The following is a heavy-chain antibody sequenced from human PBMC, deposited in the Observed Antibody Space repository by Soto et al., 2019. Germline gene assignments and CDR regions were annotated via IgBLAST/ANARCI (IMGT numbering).Heavy chain of an antibody. J-gene: IGHJ6*02. CDR3: ARDSSGVSYYYGMDV. CDR2: ISAYNGNT. Sequence: ASVKVSCKASGYMFISYGINWVRQAPGQGLEWMGWISAYNGNTNYAQNFQGRVTMTTDTSTSTAYMEMSSLRSDDTAVYYCARDSSGVSYYYGMDVWGQGTTVTVSS. V-gene: IGHV1-18*01. D-gene: IGHD2-15*01. CDR1: GYMFISYG.